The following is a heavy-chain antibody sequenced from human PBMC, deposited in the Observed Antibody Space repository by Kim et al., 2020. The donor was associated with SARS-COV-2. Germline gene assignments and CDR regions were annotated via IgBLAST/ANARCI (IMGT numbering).Heavy chain of an antibody. J-gene: IGHJ3*02. D-gene: IGHD6-13*01. V-gene: IGHV3-21*01. CDR2: ITSTSRYI. Sequence: GGSLRLSCAASGFIFGSYSMNWVRQAPGKGLEWVSSITSTSRYIYYGDSVKGRFTISRDNAKNSLYLQMNSLRAEDTAVYYCARDRGSSWYYGCAFDIWG. CDR3: ARDRGSSWYYGCAFDI. CDR1: GFIFGSYS.